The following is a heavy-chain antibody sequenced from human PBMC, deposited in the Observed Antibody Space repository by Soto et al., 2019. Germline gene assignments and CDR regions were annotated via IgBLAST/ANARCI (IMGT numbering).Heavy chain of an antibody. CDR3: ARDLGGSSGYDGVDR. CDR2: VFYSGSA. Sequence: PAATTPLTCPVSAFSLRAGMYYLRWISQPPGKGLEWVGYVFYSGSARYNPSLTSRVTISQDTAKNQFSLKVTSVTPADTAVYYGARDLGGSSGYDGVDRWGHGTM. V-gene: IGHV4-61*01. D-gene: IGHD5-12*01. J-gene: IGHJ3*02. CDR1: AFSLRAGMYY.